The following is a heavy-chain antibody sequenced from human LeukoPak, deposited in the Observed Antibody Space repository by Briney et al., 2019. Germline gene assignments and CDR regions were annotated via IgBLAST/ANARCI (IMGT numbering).Heavy chain of an antibody. CDR2: ISNTDETR. CDR3: AREIVSAVAGNFDY. CDR1: GFDFRSYE. V-gene: IGHV3-48*03. D-gene: IGHD6-19*01. Sequence: GGSLRLSCAASGFDFRSYEMNWVRQAPGKGLEWVSYISNTDETRTYADSVKGRFTISRDNAKNSLHLEMNSLRAEDTAVYYCAREIVSAVAGNFDYWGQGTLVTVSS. J-gene: IGHJ4*02.